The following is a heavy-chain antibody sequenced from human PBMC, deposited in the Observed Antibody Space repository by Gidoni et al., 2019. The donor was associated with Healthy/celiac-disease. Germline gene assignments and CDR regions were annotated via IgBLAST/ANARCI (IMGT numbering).Heavy chain of an antibody. J-gene: IGHJ6*02. CDR2: IVVGSGNT. D-gene: IGHD3-9*01. CDR3: AAPSPLRYFDWLAPYYYYGMDV. Sequence: QMQLVQSGPEVKKPGTSVKVSCKASGFTFTSSAMQWVRQARGQRLEWIGWIVVGSGNTNYAQKFQERVTITRDMSTSTAYMELSSLRSEDTAVYYCAAPSPLRYFDWLAPYYYYGMDVWGQGTTVTVSS. CDR1: GFTFTSSA. V-gene: IGHV1-58*02.